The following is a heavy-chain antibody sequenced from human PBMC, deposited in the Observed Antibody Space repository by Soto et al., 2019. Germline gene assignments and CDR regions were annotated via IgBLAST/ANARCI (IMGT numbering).Heavy chain of an antibody. J-gene: IGHJ5*02. Sequence: QVQLVQSGAEVKKPGSSVKVSCKASGGTFSSYTISWVRQAPGQGLEWMGRIIPILGIANYAQKFQGRVTTTADKSTSTAYMELSSLRSEDTAVYYCANGVGITGTLPNWFDPWGQGTLVTVSS. CDR2: IIPILGIA. D-gene: IGHD1-20*01. V-gene: IGHV1-69*02. CDR3: ANGVGITGTLPNWFDP. CDR1: GGTFSSYT.